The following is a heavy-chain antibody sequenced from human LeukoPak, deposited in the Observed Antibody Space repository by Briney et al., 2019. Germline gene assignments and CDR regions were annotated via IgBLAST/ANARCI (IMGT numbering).Heavy chain of an antibody. J-gene: IGHJ6*03. Sequence: ASVKVSCKASGYTFTDRYIHWVRQAPGQGLEWMGWIYPNGGGTNYAQKFQGRVTMTRDTSISTAYMELSRLRSDDTAVYYCARRALGVPAAYGGTDYYYYMDVWGKGTTVTISS. V-gene: IGHV1-2*02. CDR3: ARRALGVPAAYGGTDYYYYMDV. CDR2: IYPNGGGT. D-gene: IGHD2-2*01. CDR1: GYTFTDRY.